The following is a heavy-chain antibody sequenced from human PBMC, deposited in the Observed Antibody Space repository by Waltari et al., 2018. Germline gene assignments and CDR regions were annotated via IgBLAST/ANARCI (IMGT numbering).Heavy chain of an antibody. Sequence: EVQLVESGGGLVKPGGSLRLSCAASGFTFSNAWMRWVRQAPGKGREWVGRIKSKTDGGTTDYAAPGKGRFTISRDDSKNTLYLQMNSLKTEDTAVYYCTTGFGSIDYGDRVRSAWGQGTLVTVSS. CDR3: TTGFGSIDYGDRVRSA. V-gene: IGHV3-15*01. D-gene: IGHD4-17*01. CDR2: IKSKTDGGTT. CDR1: GFTFSNAW. J-gene: IGHJ4*02.